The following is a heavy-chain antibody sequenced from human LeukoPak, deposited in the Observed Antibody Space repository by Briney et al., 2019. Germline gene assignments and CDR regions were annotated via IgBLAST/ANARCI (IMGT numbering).Heavy chain of an antibody. D-gene: IGHD3-22*01. CDR3: ARGSGYSPLFDC. CDR2: ISWNSANV. Sequence: GGSLRLSCEASGFTFDDYAMHWVRQAPGKGLEWVSGISWNSANVAYGDSVKGRFTISRDNARNSLYLQMNSLRADDTALYYCARGSGYSPLFDCWGQGTLVTVSS. V-gene: IGHV3-9*01. J-gene: IGHJ4*02. CDR1: GFTFDDYA.